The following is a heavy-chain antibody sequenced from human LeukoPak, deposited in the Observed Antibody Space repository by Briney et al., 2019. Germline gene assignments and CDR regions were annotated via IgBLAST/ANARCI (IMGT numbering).Heavy chain of an antibody. V-gene: IGHV4-31*03. D-gene: IGHD2-2*01. CDR2: IYYSGST. CDR3: ARGQTGYCSSTSCSGGYGY. J-gene: IGHJ4*02. CDR1: GGSISSGGYY. Sequence: SQTLSLTCTVSGGSISSGGYYWSWIRQHPGKGLEWIGYIYYSGSTYYNPSLKSRVTISVDTSKNQFSLKLSSVTAADTAVYYCARGQTGYCSSTSCSGGYGYWGQGTLVTVSS.